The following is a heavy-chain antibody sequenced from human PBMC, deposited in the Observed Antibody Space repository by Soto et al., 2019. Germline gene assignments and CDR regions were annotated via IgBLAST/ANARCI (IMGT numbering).Heavy chain of an antibody. CDR2: IWYDGSNK. CDR3: ARDFRAAAGPMYYFDY. Sequence: QVQLVESGGGVVQPGRSLRLSCAASGFTFSSYGMHWVRQAPGKGLEWVAVIWYDGSNKYYADSVKGRFSNSRDNSKNTLYLQMNSLRAEDTAVYYCARDFRAAAGPMYYFDYWGQGTLVTVSS. D-gene: IGHD6-13*01. V-gene: IGHV3-33*01. CDR1: GFTFSSYG. J-gene: IGHJ4*02.